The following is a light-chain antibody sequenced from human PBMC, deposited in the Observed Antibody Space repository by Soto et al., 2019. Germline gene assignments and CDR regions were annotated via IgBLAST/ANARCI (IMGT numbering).Light chain of an antibody. CDR3: TSWTTSTIMI. CDR2: DVN. V-gene: IGLV2-14*03. J-gene: IGLJ2*01. Sequence: QSVLTQPASVSGSPGQSITISCTGTSSDIGAYNYVSWYQQHPGKAPKLMIYDVNIRPSGVSNRFSGSKSGNTASLTISGLQAEDEADYYCTSWTTSTIMIFGGGTKVTVL. CDR1: SSDIGAYNY.